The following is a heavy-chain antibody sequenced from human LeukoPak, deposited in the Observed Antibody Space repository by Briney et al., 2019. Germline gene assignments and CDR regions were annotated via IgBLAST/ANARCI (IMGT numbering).Heavy chain of an antibody. Sequence: SETLSLTCTVSGGSIRRYYWIWIRQPAGKRLEWCGRIYTSGSTNYNPSLKSRVSLSVDTSKNQFSLNLSSLTAADTAVYYCARWDTAMVTADWYFDLWGRGTLVTVSS. CDR1: GGSIRRYY. D-gene: IGHD5-18*01. CDR2: IYTSGST. CDR3: ARWDTAMVTADWYFDL. V-gene: IGHV4-4*07. J-gene: IGHJ2*01.